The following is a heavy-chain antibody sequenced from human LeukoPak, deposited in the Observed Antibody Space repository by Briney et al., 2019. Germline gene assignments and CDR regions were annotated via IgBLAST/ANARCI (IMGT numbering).Heavy chain of an antibody. D-gene: IGHD5-18*01. Sequence: GASVKVSCKASGGTFSSYAISWVRQAPGQGLEWMGGIIPIFGTANYAQKIQGRVTITADESTSTAYMELSSLRSEDTAVYYCARGGYSYDFDYWDQGTLVTVSS. J-gene: IGHJ4*02. CDR2: IIPIFGTA. CDR3: ARGGYSYDFDY. V-gene: IGHV1-69*13. CDR1: GGTFSSYA.